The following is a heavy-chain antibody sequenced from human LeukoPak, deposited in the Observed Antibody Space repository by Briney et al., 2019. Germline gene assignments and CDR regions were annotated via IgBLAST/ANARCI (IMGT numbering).Heavy chain of an antibody. Sequence: ASVKVSCKASGGTFSSYAISWVRQAPGQGLEWMGGIIPIFGTANYAQKFQGRVTITADKSTSTAYMELSSLRSEDTAVYYCARGGAYYDSSGYYVYWGQGTLVTVSS. D-gene: IGHD3-22*01. CDR1: GGTFSSYA. CDR3: ARGGAYYDSSGYYVY. V-gene: IGHV1-69*06. J-gene: IGHJ4*02. CDR2: IIPIFGTA.